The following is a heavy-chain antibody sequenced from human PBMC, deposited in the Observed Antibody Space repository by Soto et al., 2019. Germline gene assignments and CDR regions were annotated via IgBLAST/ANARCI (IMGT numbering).Heavy chain of an antibody. D-gene: IGHD6-19*01. CDR1: GGSINSGDYY. CDR2: IFRSGGT. Sequence: TLSLTCAVCGGSINSGDYYGTCVRQPPGKGLEWIGNIFRSGGTYYTPSLQSRVTISLETSKNHFSLKLSSVTPADTAVYYCARDRYCGWVTQANVVTTMDVSGNGPRV. V-gene: IGHV4-30-4*01. CDR3: ARDRYCGWVTQANVVTTMDV. J-gene: IGHJ6*04.